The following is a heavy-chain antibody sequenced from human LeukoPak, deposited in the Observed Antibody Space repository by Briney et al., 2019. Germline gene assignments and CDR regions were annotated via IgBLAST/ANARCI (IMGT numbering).Heavy chain of an antibody. CDR3: ATVGYSYGIPLHY. V-gene: IGHV1-24*01. J-gene: IGHJ4*02. D-gene: IGHD5-18*01. CDR2: FDPEDGET. Sequence: ASVKVSCKVSGYTLSELSMHWVRQAPGKGLEWMGGFDPEDGETIYAQKFQGRVTVTEDTSTDTAYMELSSLRSEDTAVYYCATVGYSYGIPLHYWGQGTLVTVSS. CDR1: GYTLSELS.